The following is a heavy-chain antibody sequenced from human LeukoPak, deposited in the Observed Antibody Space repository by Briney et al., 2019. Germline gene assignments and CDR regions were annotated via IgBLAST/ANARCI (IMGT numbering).Heavy chain of an antibody. V-gene: IGHV1-69*13. CDR2: IIPIFGTA. D-gene: IGHD1-26*01. Sequence: ASVKVSCKASGGTFSSYAISWVRQAPGQGLEWMGGIIPIFGTANYAQKFQGRVTITADESTSTAHMELSSLRSEDTAVYYCARDIRGSSGSIGYWGQGTLVTVSS. CDR1: GGTFSSYA. J-gene: IGHJ4*02. CDR3: ARDIRGSSGSIGY.